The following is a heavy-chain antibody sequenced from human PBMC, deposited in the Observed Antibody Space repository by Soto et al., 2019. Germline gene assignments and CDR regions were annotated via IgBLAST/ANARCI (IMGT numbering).Heavy chain of an antibody. D-gene: IGHD6-13*01. CDR1: GGSISSYY. J-gene: IGHJ4*02. CDR3: ARLYISSSWYMVYFDY. Sequence: PSETLSLTCTVSGGSISSYYWSWIRQPPGKGLEWIGYIYYSGSTNYNPSLKSRVTISVDTSKNQFSLKLSSVTAADTAVYYCARLYISSSWYMVYFDYWGQGTLVTVS. CDR2: IYYSGST. V-gene: IGHV4-59*01.